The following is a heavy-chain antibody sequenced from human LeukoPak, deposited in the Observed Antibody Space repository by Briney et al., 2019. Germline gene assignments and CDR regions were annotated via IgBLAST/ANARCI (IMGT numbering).Heavy chain of an antibody. Sequence: PGGSLRLSCAASGFTVSNNFMSWVRQAPGKGLEWVSYISSSGSIIYYSDSVKGRFTISRDNAKNSLYLQMNSLRAEDTAVYYCARDFGYFWGQGTLVTVSS. CDR3: ARDFGYF. V-gene: IGHV3-11*04. J-gene: IGHJ4*02. CDR1: GFTVSNNF. D-gene: IGHD3-10*01. CDR2: ISSSGSII.